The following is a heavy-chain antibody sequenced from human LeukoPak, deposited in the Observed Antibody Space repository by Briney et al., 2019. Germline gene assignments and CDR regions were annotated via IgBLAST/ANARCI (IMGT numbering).Heavy chain of an antibody. J-gene: IGHJ4*02. D-gene: IGHD2/OR15-2a*01. V-gene: IGHV4-34*01. CDR3: ARGDDSTTYGLGY. CDR1: GGSISSYY. Sequence: PSETLSLTCTVSGGSISSYYWSWIRQPPGKGLEWIGEINHRGSTNYNPSLKSRVTISVDMSKNQVSLRLSSVTAADTAVYYCARGDDSTTYGLGYWGQGTLVTVSS. CDR2: INHRGST.